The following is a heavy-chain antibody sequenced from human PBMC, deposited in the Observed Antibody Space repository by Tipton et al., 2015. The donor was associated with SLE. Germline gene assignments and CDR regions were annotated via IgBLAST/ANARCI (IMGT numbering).Heavy chain of an antibody. CDR3: ARQLFNSRDYFFGY. Sequence: VQLVQSGAEVKKPGESLKISCKASGFTFSNFYIGWVRQMPGKGLEWMGIIYPGDSDTRYSPSFQDQVTISADKSINTAYLQWNSLKASDTAMYYCARQLFNSRDYFFGYWGQGTFVTVSS. J-gene: IGHJ4*02. CDR2: IYPGDSDT. D-gene: IGHD2/OR15-2a*01. CDR1: GFTFSNFY. V-gene: IGHV5-51*01.